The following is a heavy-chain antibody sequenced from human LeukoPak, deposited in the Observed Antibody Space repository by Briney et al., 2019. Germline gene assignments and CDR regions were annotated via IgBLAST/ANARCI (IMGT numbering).Heavy chain of an antibody. CDR1: GCTFSTYV. Sequence: GWALRLSRVACGCTFSTYVMHGVRPPPAKGLAWGAVIGYDGSNKYIADSVKGRFTISRDNYKTALYLQMNSLRAEDTAVYYCAKANGGNNARFDYWGQGTLVTVSS. CDR2: IGYDGSNK. V-gene: IGHV3-33*06. J-gene: IGHJ4*02. D-gene: IGHD4-23*01. CDR3: AKANGGNNARFDY.